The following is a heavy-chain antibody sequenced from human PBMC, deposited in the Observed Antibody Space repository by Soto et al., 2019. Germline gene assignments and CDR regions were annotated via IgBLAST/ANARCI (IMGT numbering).Heavy chain of an antibody. CDR2: FSISGTT. CDR1: GASIAGSSY. J-gene: IGHJ4*02. CDR3: ARGMTPPGAPAWYYFDS. D-gene: IGHD2-8*02. Sequence: PSETLSLTCSVSGASIAGSSYWSWIRQPAGKGLEWIGRFSISGTTNYSPSLRSRVTMSADVSKNQFSLRLTSVTAADTALYYCARGMTPPGAPAWYYFDSWGQGTLVTVSS. V-gene: IGHV4-4*07.